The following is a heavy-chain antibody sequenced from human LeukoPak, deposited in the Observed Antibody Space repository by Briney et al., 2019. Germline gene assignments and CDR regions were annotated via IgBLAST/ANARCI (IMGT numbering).Heavy chain of an antibody. D-gene: IGHD6-13*01. CDR2: ISAYNGNT. J-gene: IGHJ6*03. Sequence: WASVKVSCKASGYTFTSYGISWVRQAPGQGLEWMGWISAYNGNTNYAQKLQGRVTMTTDTSTSTAYMELRSLRSDDTAVYYCARGFVEYSSSPKGRYYYYYYMDVWGKGTTVTASS. CDR1: GYTFTSYG. V-gene: IGHV1-18*01. CDR3: ARGFVEYSSSPKGRYYYYYYMDV.